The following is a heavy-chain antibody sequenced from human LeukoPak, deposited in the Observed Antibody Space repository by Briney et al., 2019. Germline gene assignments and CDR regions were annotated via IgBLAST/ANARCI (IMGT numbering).Heavy chain of an antibody. D-gene: IGHD3-10*01. V-gene: IGHV1-8*02. CDR3: ARGRGRITMVRGVIITPHLDY. CDR2: MNPNSGNT. CDR1: GYTFTGYY. J-gene: IGHJ4*02. Sequence: ASVKVSCKASGYTFTGYYMHWVRQATGQGLEWMGWMNPNSGNTGYAQKFQGRVTMTRNTSISTAYMELSSLRSEDTAVYYCARGRGRITMVRGVIITPHLDYWGQGTLVTVSS.